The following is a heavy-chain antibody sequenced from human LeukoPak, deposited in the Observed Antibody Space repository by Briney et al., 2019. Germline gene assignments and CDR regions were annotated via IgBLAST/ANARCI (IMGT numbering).Heavy chain of an antibody. D-gene: IGHD3-22*01. CDR1: GYSFNSYW. CDR2: IYPGDSDT. V-gene: IGHV5-51*01. Sequence: GESLKISCKGSGYSFNSYWTGWVRQMPGKGLEWMGIIYPGDSDTRYSPSFQGQVTISADKSISTAYLQWSSLKASDTAMYYCARRTSYYDSSGAMDHWAQETLVTVSS. CDR3: ARRTSYYDSSGAMDH. J-gene: IGHJ4*02.